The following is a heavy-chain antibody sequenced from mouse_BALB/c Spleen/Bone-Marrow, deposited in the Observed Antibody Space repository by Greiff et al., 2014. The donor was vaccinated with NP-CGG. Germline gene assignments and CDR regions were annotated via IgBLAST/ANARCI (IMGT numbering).Heavy chain of an antibody. CDR2: INPSSGYT. J-gene: IGHJ4*01. Sequence: QVQLQQPGAELARPGASVKMSCKASGYTFTSFTINWVKQRPGQGLEWIGYINPSSGYTNYNQNFKDKATLTADKSASTAYMQLTSLTSEDSAVYYCARRDYGPFYALDYWGQGTSVTVSS. V-gene: IGHV1-4*01. CDR3: ARRDYGPFYALDY. D-gene: IGHD1-2*01. CDR1: GYTFTSFT.